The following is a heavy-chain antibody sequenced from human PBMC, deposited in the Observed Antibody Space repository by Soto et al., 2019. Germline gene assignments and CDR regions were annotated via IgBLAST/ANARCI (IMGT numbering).Heavy chain of an antibody. Sequence: ASVKVSCKASGGTFSSYAISWVRQAPGKGLEWMGGFDPEDGETIYAQKFQGRVTMTEDTSTDTAYMELSSLRSEDTAVYYCATDLSYYDSSGYPPFDYWGQGTLVTVSS. J-gene: IGHJ4*02. V-gene: IGHV1-24*01. CDR3: ATDLSYYDSSGYPPFDY. CDR2: FDPEDGET. CDR1: GGTFSSYA. D-gene: IGHD3-22*01.